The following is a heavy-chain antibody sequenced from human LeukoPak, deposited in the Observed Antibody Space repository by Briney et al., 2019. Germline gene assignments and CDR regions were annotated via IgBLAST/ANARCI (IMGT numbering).Heavy chain of an antibody. CDR1: GYSVSSGFY. CDR3: ARSKAHLSTSWYGNWFDP. J-gene: IGHJ5*02. CDR2: IYHSGDT. D-gene: IGHD2-2*01. V-gene: IGHV4-38-2*01. Sequence: PSQTLSLTCAVSGYSVSSGFYWGWIRQPPGKGLEWIASIYHSGDTYYNPSLRSRVTISLDTSKNQLSLKLSSVTAADTAVYYCARSKAHLSTSWYGNWFDPWGQGTLVTVSS.